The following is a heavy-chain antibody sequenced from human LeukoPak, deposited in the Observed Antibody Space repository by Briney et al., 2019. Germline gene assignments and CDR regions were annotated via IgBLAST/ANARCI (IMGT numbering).Heavy chain of an antibody. CDR3: ARRYCTSTSCSYFDY. Sequence: TGGSLRLSCAASGFTFSSYGMSWVRQAPGKGLEWVSTISSSGGSTYYADSVKGRFTISRDNSKNTLYLQMNSLRAEDTAVYYCARRYCTSTSCSYFDYWGQGALVTVSS. J-gene: IGHJ4*02. CDR1: GFTFSSYG. D-gene: IGHD2-2*01. V-gene: IGHV3-23*01. CDR2: ISSSGGST.